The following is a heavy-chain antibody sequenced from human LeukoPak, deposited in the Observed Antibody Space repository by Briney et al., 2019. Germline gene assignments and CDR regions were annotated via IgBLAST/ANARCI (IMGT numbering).Heavy chain of an antibody. CDR1: GYSFTSYW. J-gene: IGHJ4*02. D-gene: IGHD3-3*01. CDR3: ASRPRANYDFWSGYPY. Sequence: GESLKISCKGSGYSFTSYWIGWVRQMPGKGLEWMGIIYPGDSDTRYSPSFQGQVTISADKSISTAYLQWSSLKASDTAMYYCASRPRANYDFWSGYPYWGQGTLVTVSS. V-gene: IGHV5-51*01. CDR2: IYPGDSDT.